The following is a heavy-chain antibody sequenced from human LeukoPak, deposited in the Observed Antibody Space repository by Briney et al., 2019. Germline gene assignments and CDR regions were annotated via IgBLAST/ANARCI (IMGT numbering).Heavy chain of an antibody. D-gene: IGHD2-8*01. CDR3: AREVLDVGEPGTNTIDY. CDR2: INKGGSFI. V-gene: IGHV3-21*01. J-gene: IGHJ4*02. Sequence: GGSLRLSCAASGFTFRDYTMNWVRQAPGKGLEWVSAINKGGSFIKYADSVEGRFIVSRDNAKNLLFLQMNSLRVEDTALYFCAREVLDVGEPGTNTIDYWGQGTRVTVSS. CDR1: GFTFRDYT.